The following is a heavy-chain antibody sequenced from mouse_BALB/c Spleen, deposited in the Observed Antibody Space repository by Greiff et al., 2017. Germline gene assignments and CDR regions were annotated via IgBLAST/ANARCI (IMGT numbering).Heavy chain of an antibody. Sequence: VQLQQSGAELVRSGASVKLSCTASGFNIKDYYMHWVKQRPEQGLEWIGWIDPENGDTEYAPKFQGKATMTADTSSNTAYLQLSSLTSEDTAVYYCNAGDRYDDYAMDYWGQGTSVTVSS. CDR3: NAGDRYDDYAMDY. D-gene: IGHD2-14*01. CDR2: IDPENGDT. V-gene: IGHV14-4*02. J-gene: IGHJ4*01. CDR1: GFNIKDYY.